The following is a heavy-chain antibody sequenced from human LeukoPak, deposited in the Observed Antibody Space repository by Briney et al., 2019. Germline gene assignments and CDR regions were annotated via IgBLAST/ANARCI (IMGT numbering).Heavy chain of an antibody. CDR3: ARDHKAMVIGGMNY. J-gene: IGHJ4*02. Sequence: GGSLRLSCAASGFTLSSYWMSWVRQAPGKGLEWVANIKQDGSEKYYVDSVKGRFTISRDNAKNSLYLQMNSLRAEDTAVYYCARDHKAMVIGGMNYWGQGTLVTVSS. CDR1: GFTLSSYW. V-gene: IGHV3-7*01. CDR2: IKQDGSEK. D-gene: IGHD5-18*01.